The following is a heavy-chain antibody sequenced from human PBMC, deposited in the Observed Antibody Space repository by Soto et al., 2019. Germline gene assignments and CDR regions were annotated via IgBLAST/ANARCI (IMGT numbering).Heavy chain of an antibody. Sequence: PGGSLRLSCAASGFTFSPYTFHWVRQAPGKGLEWVAAISNDGNNKYYADSVKGRFTLSRDNPKETLILQMNGLRAEDTAMYYCVREAEIVGAFIDHWGQGTLVTVSS. CDR2: ISNDGNNK. J-gene: IGHJ4*02. CDR3: VREAEIVGAFIDH. V-gene: IGHV3-30*04. CDR1: GFTFSPYT. D-gene: IGHD1-26*01.